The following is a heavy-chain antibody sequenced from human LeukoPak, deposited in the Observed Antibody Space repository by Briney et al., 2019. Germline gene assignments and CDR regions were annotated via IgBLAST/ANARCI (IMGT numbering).Heavy chain of an antibody. CDR2: IYYSGST. D-gene: IGHD6-6*01. V-gene: IGHV4-59*01. CDR3: ARVGSRLYYYYMDV. CDR1: GGSISNY. Sequence: SETLSLTCTVSGGSISNYWSWIRQPPGKGLEWIGYIYYSGSTNYNPSLKSRVTISVDTSKNQFSLKLSSVTAADTAVYYCARVGSRLYYYYMDVWGKGTTVTISS. J-gene: IGHJ6*03.